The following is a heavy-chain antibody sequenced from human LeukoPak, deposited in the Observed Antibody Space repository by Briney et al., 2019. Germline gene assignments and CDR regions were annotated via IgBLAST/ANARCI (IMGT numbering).Heavy chain of an antibody. CDR2: ISYDGSNK. CDR1: GFTFSSYA. V-gene: IGHV3-30*04. CDR3: ARDRYYGSGSWSYWFDP. D-gene: IGHD3-10*01. Sequence: GGSLRLSCAASGFTFSSYAMHWLRQAPGKGLEGVAVISYDGSNKYYADPVKGRFTISRDNSKNTLYLQMNSLRAEDTAVYYCARDRYYGSGSWSYWFDPWGQGTLVTVSS. J-gene: IGHJ5*02.